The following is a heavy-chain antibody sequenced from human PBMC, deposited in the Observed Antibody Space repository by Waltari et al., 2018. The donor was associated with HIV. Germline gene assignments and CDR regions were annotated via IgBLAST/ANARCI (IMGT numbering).Heavy chain of an antibody. D-gene: IGHD6-19*01. CDR1: GASVSSNSVA. CDR3: VREGDRVAGRFDS. Sequence: QVRLQQSGPGLVKPSQSLSITCVISGASVSSNSVAWNWIRQSPLRGLEWLGRTYCRSRGYKEYGVPMKPRLIMNADTTKNQFSLQLTSVIPEDTATYFCVREGDRVAGRFDSWGQGILVTVS. J-gene: IGHJ4*02. V-gene: IGHV6-1*01. CDR2: TYCRSRGYK.